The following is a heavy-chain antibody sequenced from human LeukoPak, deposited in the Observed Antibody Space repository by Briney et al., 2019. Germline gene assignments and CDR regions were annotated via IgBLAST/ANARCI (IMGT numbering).Heavy chain of an antibody. CDR2: ISPYNGNT. CDR3: ARAGSGSGWYFDY. V-gene: IGHV1-18*01. J-gene: IGHJ4*02. D-gene: IGHD6-19*01. CDR1: GYDFTSVG. Sequence: ASVKVSCKASGYDFTSVGITWVRRARGQGLEWMGWISPYNGNTRYAQKFQGRVEMTTDTSTDTAYMELRGLRFNDTAVYYCARAGSGSGWYFDYWGQGTLVSVSS.